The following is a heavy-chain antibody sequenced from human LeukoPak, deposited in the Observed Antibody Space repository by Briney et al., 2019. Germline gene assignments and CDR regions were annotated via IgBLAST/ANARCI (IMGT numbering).Heavy chain of an antibody. CDR3: AKSCRTTRVVLWFGDYGMDV. CDR1: GFTFSSYA. Sequence: GGSLRLSCAASGFTFSSYAMSWVRQAPGKGLEWVSAISGSGGSTYYADSVKGRFTISRDNSKNTLYLQMNSLRAEDTAVYYCAKSCRTTRVVLWFGDYGMDVWGQGTTVTVSS. V-gene: IGHV3-23*01. J-gene: IGHJ6*02. CDR2: ISGSGGST. D-gene: IGHD3-10*01.